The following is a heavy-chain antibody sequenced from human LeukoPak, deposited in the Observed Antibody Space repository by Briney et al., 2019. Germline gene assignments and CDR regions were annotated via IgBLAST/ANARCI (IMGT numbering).Heavy chain of an antibody. CDR3: TRGYSIDY. CDR1: GFTVCDYA. J-gene: IGHJ4*02. Sequence: GGSLRLSFTTSGFTVCDYAMSWVRQAPGKGLERVGFIRSKASGGTTEYTASVKGRFTISRDDSKSIAYLQMNSLITEDTAIYYCTRGYSIDYWGQGTQVTVSS. D-gene: IGHD4-11*01. V-gene: IGHV3-49*04. CDR2: IRSKASGGTT.